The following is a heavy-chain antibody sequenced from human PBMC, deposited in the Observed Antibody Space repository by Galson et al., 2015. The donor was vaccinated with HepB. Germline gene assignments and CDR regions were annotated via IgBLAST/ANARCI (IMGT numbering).Heavy chain of an antibody. CDR3: AKDRGRWLQFGEVMDAFDI. CDR1: GFTFSSYG. V-gene: IGHV3-30*18. Sequence: SLRLSCAASGFTFSSYGMRWVRQAPGKGLEWVAGISYDGSNKYYADSVKGRFTISRDNSKNTLYLQMNSLRAEDTAVYYCAKDRGRWLQFGEVMDAFDIWGQGTMVTVSS. J-gene: IGHJ3*02. CDR2: ISYDGSNK. D-gene: IGHD5-24*01.